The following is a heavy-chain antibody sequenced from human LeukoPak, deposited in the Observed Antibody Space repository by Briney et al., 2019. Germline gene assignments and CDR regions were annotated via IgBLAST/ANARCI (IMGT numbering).Heavy chain of an antibody. CDR3: AYYCDSSGYYYANWFDP. D-gene: IGHD3-22*01. CDR1: GFSLSTSGVG. J-gene: IGHJ5*02. V-gene: IGHV2-5*02. Sequence: SGPTLVNPTQTLTLTCTFSGFSLSTSGVGVGWIRQPPGKALEWLALIYWDDDKRYSPSLKSRLTITKDTSKNQVVLTMTNMDPVDTATYYCAYYCDSSGYYYANWFDPWGQGTLVTVSS. CDR2: IYWDDDK.